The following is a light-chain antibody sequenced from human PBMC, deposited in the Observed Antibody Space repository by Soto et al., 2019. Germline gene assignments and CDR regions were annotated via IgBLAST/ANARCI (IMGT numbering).Light chain of an antibody. CDR2: KAP. J-gene: IGKJ1*01. CDR1: QTISSS. CDR3: QQYSSFWT. V-gene: IGKV1-5*03. Sequence: DIQMTQSPSTLSASVGDRVTITCRASQTISSSLAWYQQKPGKAPNLLIYKAPSLHSGAPSRLSGSGSGTEFPLTINRVQPDVFASYYCQQYSSFWTFGQGTKVEIK.